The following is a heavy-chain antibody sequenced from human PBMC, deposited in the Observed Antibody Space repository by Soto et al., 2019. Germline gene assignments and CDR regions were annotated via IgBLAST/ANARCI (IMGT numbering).Heavy chain of an antibody. J-gene: IGHJ4*02. CDR2: ISGSGDST. CDR1: GFTFSSYS. Sequence: PGGSLRLSCAASGFTFSSYSMNWVRQAPGKGLEWVSGISGSGDSTSYADSVKGRFTISRDNSKNTLYLQMTSLRAEDTALYYCAKRRSQWLDRAYDYWGQGTLVTAPQ. CDR3: AKRRSQWLDRAYDY. V-gene: IGHV3-23*01. D-gene: IGHD6-19*01.